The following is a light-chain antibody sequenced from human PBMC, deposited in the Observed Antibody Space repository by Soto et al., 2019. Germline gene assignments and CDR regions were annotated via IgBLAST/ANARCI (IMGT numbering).Light chain of an antibody. Sequence: QSVLTQPPSVSGAPGQRVTISCTGSSSNSGAGYDVHWYQQLPGTAPKLLIYANNNRPSGVPDRFSGSKSGTSASLAITGLRPEDEADYYCQSHDSSLSGSYVFGTGTKLTVL. V-gene: IGLV1-40*01. CDR2: ANN. CDR1: SSNSGAGYD. CDR3: QSHDSSLSGSYV. J-gene: IGLJ1*01.